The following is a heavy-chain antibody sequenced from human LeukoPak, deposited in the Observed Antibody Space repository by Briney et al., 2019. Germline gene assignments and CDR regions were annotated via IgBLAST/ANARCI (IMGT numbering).Heavy chain of an antibody. V-gene: IGHV4-59*01. CDR3: ARGYSYGHFDY. CDR2: IYYSGST. D-gene: IGHD5-18*01. Sequence: SETLSLTCTVSGGSISSYYWSWIRQPAGKGLEWIGYIYYSGSTNYNPSLKSRVTISVDTSKNQFSLKLSSVTAADTAVYYCARGYSYGHFDYWGQGTLVTVSS. CDR1: GGSISSYY. J-gene: IGHJ4*02.